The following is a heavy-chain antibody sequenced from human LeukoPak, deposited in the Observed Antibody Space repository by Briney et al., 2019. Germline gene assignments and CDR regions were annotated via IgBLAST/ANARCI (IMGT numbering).Heavy chain of an antibody. CDR3: ANPGRYSSSWYLFDY. CDR2: ISGSDGST. Sequence: PGGPLRLSCAASGFTFSSHAMSWVRQAPGKGLEWVSAISGSDGSTYYADSVKGRFTISRDNSKNTLYLQMNSLSAEDTAVYYCANPGRYSSSWYLFDYWGQGTLVTVSS. V-gene: IGHV3-23*01. CDR1: GFTFSSHA. D-gene: IGHD6-13*01. J-gene: IGHJ4*02.